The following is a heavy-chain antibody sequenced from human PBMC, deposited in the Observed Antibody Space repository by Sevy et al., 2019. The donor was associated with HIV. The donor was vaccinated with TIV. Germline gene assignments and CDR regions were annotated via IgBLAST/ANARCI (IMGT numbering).Heavy chain of an antibody. D-gene: IGHD6-13*01. Sequence: GGSLRLSCAASGFTFSSYRINWVRQAPGKGLEWVSYISSGSSIIYYADSVKGRFTIFRDNAKNSLYLQMNSLRDEDTAAYYCARAPYTSNWRNYFDYWGQGTLVTVSS. CDR3: ARAPYTSNWRNYFDY. J-gene: IGHJ4*02. CDR1: GFTFSSYR. CDR2: ISSGSSII. V-gene: IGHV3-48*02.